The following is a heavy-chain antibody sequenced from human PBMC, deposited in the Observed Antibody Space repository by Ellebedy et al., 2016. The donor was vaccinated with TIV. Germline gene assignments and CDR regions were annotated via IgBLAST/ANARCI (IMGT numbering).Heavy chain of an antibody. CDR2: ISYDENNK. D-gene: IGHD1-1*01. V-gene: IGHV3-30-3*01. Sequence: GGYLRLSXAASGFTFRSYAMHWVRQAPGKGLEWVAVISYDENNKHYADSVKGRFTISRDNSKNTLYLQMNSLRGEDTAVYYCARDRGYRSSLYYYYNMDVWGKGTTVTVSS. CDR1: GFTFRSYA. CDR3: ARDRGYRSSLYYYYNMDV. J-gene: IGHJ6*03.